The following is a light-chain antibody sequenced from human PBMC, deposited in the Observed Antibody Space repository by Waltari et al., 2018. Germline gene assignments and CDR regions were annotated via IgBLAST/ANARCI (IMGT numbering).Light chain of an antibody. V-gene: IGKV1-5*03. CDR2: KAS. CDR1: QSISSS. CDR3: QQYDSYPVT. Sequence: GDRVTITCRASQSISSSLAWYQQKQGKAPKVLIYKASTLESGVPSKFSGSGSGTEFTLTISSLQPDDFATYYCQQYDSYPVTFGQGTKVEI. J-gene: IGKJ1*01.